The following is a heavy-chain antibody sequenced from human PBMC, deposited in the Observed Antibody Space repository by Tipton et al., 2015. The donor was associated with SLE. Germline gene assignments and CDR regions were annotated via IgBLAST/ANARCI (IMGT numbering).Heavy chain of an antibody. CDR2: GNYTGST. J-gene: IGHJ5*02. CDR1: GGSISSGGYY. D-gene: IGHD3-16*01. Sequence: TLSLTCTVSGGSISSGGYYWSWIRQLPGKGLEWIGYGNYTGSTYYNPSLKSRITISVDTSKNQFSLKLSSVTAADTAVYYCARSWGFPNWFDPWGQGTLVSVSS. V-gene: IGHV4-31*03. CDR3: ARSWGFPNWFDP.